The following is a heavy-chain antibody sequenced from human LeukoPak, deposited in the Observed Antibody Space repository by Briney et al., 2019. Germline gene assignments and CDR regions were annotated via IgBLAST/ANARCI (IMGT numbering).Heavy chain of an antibody. CDR2: IYTSGST. Sequence: PSETLSLTCTVSGGSISSYYWSWIRQPAGKGLEWIGRIYTSGSTNYNPSLKSRVTMSVDTSKNQFSLKLSSVTAADTAVYYCARGDYYDSSGYYYVPQDAFDIWGQGTMVTVSS. CDR3: ARGDYYDSSGYYYVPQDAFDI. CDR1: GGSISSYY. V-gene: IGHV4-4*07. D-gene: IGHD3-22*01. J-gene: IGHJ3*02.